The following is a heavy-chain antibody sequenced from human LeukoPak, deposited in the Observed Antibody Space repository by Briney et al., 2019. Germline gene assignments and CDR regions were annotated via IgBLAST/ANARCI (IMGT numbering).Heavy chain of an antibody. Sequence: PSETLSLTCTVSGGSISSSSYYWGWIRQPPGKGLEWIGSIYYSGSTYYNPSLKSRVTISVDTSKNQFSLKLSSVTAADTAVYYCARHSLQPTYDILPYWGQGTLVTVSS. D-gene: IGHD3-9*01. J-gene: IGHJ4*02. CDR1: GGSISSSSYY. CDR3: ARHSLQPTYDILPY. V-gene: IGHV4-39*01. CDR2: IYYSGST.